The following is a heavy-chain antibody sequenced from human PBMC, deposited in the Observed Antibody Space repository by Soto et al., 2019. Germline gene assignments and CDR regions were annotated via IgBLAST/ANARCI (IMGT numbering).Heavy chain of an antibody. CDR1: GFTFDDYT. CDR3: AKDKALGDREIYYYYGMDV. D-gene: IGHD3-10*01. CDR2: ISWDGGST. J-gene: IGHJ6*02. V-gene: IGHV3-43*01. Sequence: GGSLRLSCAASGFTFDDYTMHWVRQAPGKGLEWVSLISWDGGSTYYADSVKGRFTISRDNSKNSLYLQMNSLRTEDTALYYCAKDKALGDREIYYYYGMDVWGQGTTVTVSS.